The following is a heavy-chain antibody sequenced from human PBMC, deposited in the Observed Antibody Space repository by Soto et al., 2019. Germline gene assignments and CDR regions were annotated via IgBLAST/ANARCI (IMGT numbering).Heavy chain of an antibody. Sequence: PSETLSLTCTVSGGSISSGGYYWSWILHHPGKGREWIGYIYYSGSAYYNPSLKSRVTISVDTSKNQFSLRLSSVTAADTAVYYCARDAGGWYQPLSPWFDRWGQGTLVTVSS. CDR2: IYYSGSA. J-gene: IGHJ5*02. CDR1: GGSISSGGYY. D-gene: IGHD2-2*01. CDR3: ARDAGGWYQPLSPWFDR. V-gene: IGHV4-31*03.